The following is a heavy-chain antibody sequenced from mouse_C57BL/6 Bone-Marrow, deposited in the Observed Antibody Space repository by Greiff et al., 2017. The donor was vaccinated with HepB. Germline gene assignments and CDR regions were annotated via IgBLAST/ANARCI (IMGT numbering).Heavy chain of an antibody. Sequence: EVNLVESGGGLVKPGGSLKLSCAASGFTFSSYAMSWVRQTPEKRLEWVATISDGGSYTYYPDNVKGRFTISRDNAKNNLYLQMSHLKSEDTAMYYCAREGLLLWGFAYWGQGTLVTVSA. V-gene: IGHV5-4*01. CDR1: GFTFSSYA. J-gene: IGHJ3*01. D-gene: IGHD2-1*01. CDR3: AREGLLLWGFAY. CDR2: ISDGGSYT.